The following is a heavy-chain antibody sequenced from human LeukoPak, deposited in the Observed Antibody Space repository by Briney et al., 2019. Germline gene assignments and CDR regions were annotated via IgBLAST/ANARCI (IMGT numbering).Heavy chain of an antibody. CDR3: AKEPRYSSSWRGDYYYMDV. J-gene: IGHJ6*03. V-gene: IGHV3-7*01. CDR1: GFTFSSYW. D-gene: IGHD6-13*01. Sequence: GGSLRLSCEASGFTFSSYWMNWVRQAPGKGLEWVANIKQDGSGKYYLDSVKGRFTISRDNSKNTLYLQMNSLRAEDTAVYYCAKEPRYSSSWRGDYYYMDVWGKGTTVTISS. CDR2: IKQDGSGK.